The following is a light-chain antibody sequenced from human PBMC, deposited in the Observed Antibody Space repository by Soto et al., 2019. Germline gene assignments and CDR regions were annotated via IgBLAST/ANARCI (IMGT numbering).Light chain of an antibody. CDR3: QQYNNWPT. CDR1: QSINNL. CDR2: DAS. J-gene: IGKJ1*01. Sequence: DVQMTQSPSTLSASVGDRVTITCRASQSINNLLAWYQQKPGKAPKFLIYDASSLESGVPSRVSGSGSGTEFTLTISSLQSEDFAVYYCQQYNNWPTFGQGTKVDIK. V-gene: IGKV1-5*01.